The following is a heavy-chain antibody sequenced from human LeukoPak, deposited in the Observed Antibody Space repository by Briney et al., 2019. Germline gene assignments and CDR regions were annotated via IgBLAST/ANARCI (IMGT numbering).Heavy chain of an antibody. CDR1: GYTFINYG. J-gene: IGHJ1*01. V-gene: IGHV1-46*01. Sequence: ASVKVSCKASGYTFINYGINWVRQAPGQGLEWMGLINPSSGSTSYAQKFLGRVTMTRDTSTSTVHMDLSSLRSEDMAVYYCARPGSPAAGASDFHHWGQGTLVTVSS. CDR3: ARPGSPAAGASDFHH. CDR2: INPSSGST. D-gene: IGHD6-13*01.